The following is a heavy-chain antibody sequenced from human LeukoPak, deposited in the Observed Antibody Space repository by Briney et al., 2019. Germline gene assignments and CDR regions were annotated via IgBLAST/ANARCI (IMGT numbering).Heavy chain of an antibody. CDR2: IIPIFDTA. V-gene: IGHV1-69*05. Sequence: GASVKVSCRASGGTFSSYAISWVRQAPGQGLEWMGGIIPIFDTANYAQKFQGRVTITTDESTSTAYMELSSLRSEDTAVYYCATSQPAYCSSTSCYVFWGQGTLVTVSS. CDR1: GGTFSSYA. CDR3: ATSQPAYCSSTSCYVF. D-gene: IGHD2-2*01. J-gene: IGHJ4*02.